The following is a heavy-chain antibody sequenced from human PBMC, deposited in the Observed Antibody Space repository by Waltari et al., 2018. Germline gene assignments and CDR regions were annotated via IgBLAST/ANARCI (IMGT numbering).Heavy chain of an antibody. V-gene: IGHV3-21*01. J-gene: IGHJ4*02. Sequence: EVQLVESGGGLVKPGGSLRLSCAASGFTFSSYSMNWVRQAPGKGLEWVSSISSSSSYIYYADSVKGRFTISRDNAKNSLYLQMNSLRAEDTAVYYCAKAMTTVVISPPDYWGQGTLVTVSS. D-gene: IGHD4-17*01. CDR1: GFTFSSYS. CDR3: AKAMTTVVISPPDY. CDR2: ISSSSSYI.